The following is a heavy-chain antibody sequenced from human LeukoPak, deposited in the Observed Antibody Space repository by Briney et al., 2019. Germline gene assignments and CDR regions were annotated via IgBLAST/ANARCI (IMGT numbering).Heavy chain of an antibody. CDR2: SYTGGST. V-gene: IGHV3-66*01. J-gene: IGHJ4*02. D-gene: IGHD7-27*01. CDR3: ARASTLRTGDAH. Sequence: PGGSLRLSCAASGFTISSNYMSWVRQAPGKGLEGVSVSYTGGSTSYADSVKGRFTISRDSSPNTLFLQMNSLRAEDTAVYYCARASTLRTGDAHWGQGTLVTVSS. CDR1: GFTISSNY.